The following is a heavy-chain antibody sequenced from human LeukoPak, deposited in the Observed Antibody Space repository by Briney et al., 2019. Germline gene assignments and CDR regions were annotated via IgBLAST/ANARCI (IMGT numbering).Heavy chain of an antibody. J-gene: IGHJ4*02. D-gene: IGHD4-17*01. CDR1: GFTFSHYG. CDR2: ISFDGRNK. Sequence: PGESLRLSCTASGFTFSHYGMHWVRQAPRKRLEWVAIISFDGRNKYYADSVKGRFTISRDNSKNTLYLQMNSLRAEDTAVYYCAKDPSYGDYGHGGVVCDYWGQGTLVTVSS. CDR3: AKDPSYGDYGHGGVVCDY. V-gene: IGHV3-30*18.